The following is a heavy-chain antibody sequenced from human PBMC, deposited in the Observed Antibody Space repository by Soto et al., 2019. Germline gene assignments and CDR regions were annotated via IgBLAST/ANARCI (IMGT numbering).Heavy chain of an antibody. CDR3: ARDLPPGIAVAGTPRTYYYYGMDV. D-gene: IGHD6-19*01. CDR1: GGSISSYY. J-gene: IGHJ6*02. CDR2: IYTSGST. Sequence: PSENLSLTCTVSGGSISSYYWSWIRQPAGKGLEWIGRIYTSGSTNYNPSLKSRVTMSVDTSKNQFSLKLSSVTAADTAVYYCARDLPPGIAVAGTPRTYYYYGMDVWGQGTTVTVS. V-gene: IGHV4-4*07.